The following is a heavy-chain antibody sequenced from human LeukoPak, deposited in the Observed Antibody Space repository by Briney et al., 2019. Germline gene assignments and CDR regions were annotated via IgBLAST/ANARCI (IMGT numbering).Heavy chain of an antibody. D-gene: IGHD3-10*01. J-gene: IGHJ4*02. CDR1: GFTFSTYE. V-gene: IGHV3-48*03. CDR2: ISTSGSTI. Sequence: GGSLRLSCAASGFTFSTYEMNWVRQAPGKGLEWISYISTSGSTIYYADSVKGRFTISRDNAKNSLYLQMNSLGAEDAAVYYCARSGSNFDCWGQGTLVTVSS. CDR3: ARSGSNFDC.